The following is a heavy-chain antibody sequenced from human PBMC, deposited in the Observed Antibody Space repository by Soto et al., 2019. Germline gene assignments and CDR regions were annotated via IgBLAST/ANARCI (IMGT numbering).Heavy chain of an antibody. D-gene: IGHD6-19*01. Sequence: QVQLQESGPGLVKPSETLSLICTVSGGSISSYYWSWIRQPPGKGLEWIGYIYYSGSTNYNPSLKSRVTISVDTSKNQFSLKLSSVTAADTAVYYCARSGYSSGWYLYYYYGMDVWGQGTTVTVSS. CDR2: IYYSGST. V-gene: IGHV4-59*01. J-gene: IGHJ6*02. CDR1: GGSISSYY. CDR3: ARSGYSSGWYLYYYYGMDV.